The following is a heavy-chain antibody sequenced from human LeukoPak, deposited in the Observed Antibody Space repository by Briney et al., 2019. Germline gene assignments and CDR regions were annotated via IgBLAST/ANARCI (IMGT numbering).Heavy chain of an antibody. V-gene: IGHV3-9*01. D-gene: IGHD1-26*01. Sequence: PGGSLRLSCAASGFTFDDYDMHWVRQAPGKGLEWVSGISWNSGSIGYADSVKGRFTISRDNAKNSLYLQMNSLRAEDTALYYCAKGFGSSPLYFDYWGQGTLVTVSS. J-gene: IGHJ4*02. CDR1: GFTFDDYD. CDR3: AKGFGSSPLYFDY. CDR2: ISWNSGSI.